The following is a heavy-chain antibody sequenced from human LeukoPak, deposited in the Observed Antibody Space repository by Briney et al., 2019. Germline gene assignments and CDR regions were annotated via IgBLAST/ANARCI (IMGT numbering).Heavy chain of an antibody. CDR1: GGTFSSYA. CDR2: IIPIFGTA. V-gene: IGHV1-69*05. Sequence: VASVKISCKASGGTFSSYAISWVRQAPGQGLEWMGGIIPIFGTANYAQKFQGRVTITTDESTSTAYMELSSLRSEDTAVYYCAREDSSSWHAFDIWGQGTMVTVSS. CDR3: AREDSSSWHAFDI. D-gene: IGHD6-13*01. J-gene: IGHJ3*02.